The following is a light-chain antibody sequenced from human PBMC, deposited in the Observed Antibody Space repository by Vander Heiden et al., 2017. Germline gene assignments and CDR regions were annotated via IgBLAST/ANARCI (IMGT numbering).Light chain of an antibody. CDR3: QSYDSSNLRV. CDR2: EDN. J-gene: IGLJ3*02. Sequence: NFMLTQPHSVSESPGKTVTISCTGSSGSIASNYVQWYQQRPGSAPPTVIYEDNQRPSGVPDRFSGSIDSSSNSASLTISGLKTEDEADYYCQSYDSSNLRVFGGGTKLTVL. CDR1: SGSIASNY. V-gene: IGLV6-57*02.